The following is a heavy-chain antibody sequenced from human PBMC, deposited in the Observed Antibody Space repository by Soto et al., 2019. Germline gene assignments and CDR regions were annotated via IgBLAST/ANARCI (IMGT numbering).Heavy chain of an antibody. CDR2: IYTSGST. V-gene: IGHV4-4*07. J-gene: IGHJ3*02. CDR1: GGSISSYY. CDR3: AREGYYDYVWGSYRYDAFDI. Sequence: SETLSLTCTVSGGSISSYYWSWIRQPAGKGLEWIGRIYTSGSTNYNPSLKSRVTMSVDTSKNQFSLKLSSVTAADTAVYYCAREGYYDYVWGSYRYDAFDIWGQGTMVTVSS. D-gene: IGHD3-16*02.